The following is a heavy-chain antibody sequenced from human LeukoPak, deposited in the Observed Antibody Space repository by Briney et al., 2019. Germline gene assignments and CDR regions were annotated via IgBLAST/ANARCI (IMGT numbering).Heavy chain of an antibody. Sequence: PSETLSLTCAVYGGSFSGYYWTWIRQPPGKGLEWIGEINHSGSINHNPSLRSRATLSVDTSKHQFSLKLSSVTAADTAVYYCARLPYCGGGSCYFDYWGQGTLVTVSS. V-gene: IGHV4-34*04. J-gene: IGHJ4*02. D-gene: IGHD2-15*01. CDR2: INHSGSI. CDR1: GGSFSGYY. CDR3: ARLPYCGGGSCYFDY.